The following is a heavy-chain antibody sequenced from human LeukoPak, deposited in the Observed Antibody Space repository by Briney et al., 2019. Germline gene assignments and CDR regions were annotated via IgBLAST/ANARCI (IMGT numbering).Heavy chain of an antibody. CDR3: ARDVDTFFDS. Sequence: SETLSLTCTVSVDSISNYYYWSWIRQPAGKGLEWIGRTYFSGATIYNPTLKSRVTMSLDTSKNQFSLKLTSVTAADTAVYYCARDVDTFFDSWGQGTLVTVSS. CDR1: VDSISNYYY. J-gene: IGHJ4*02. V-gene: IGHV4-4*07. D-gene: IGHD5-18*01. CDR2: TYFSGAT.